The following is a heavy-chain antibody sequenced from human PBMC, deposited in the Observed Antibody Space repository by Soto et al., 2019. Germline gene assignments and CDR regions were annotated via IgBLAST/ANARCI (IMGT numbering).Heavy chain of an antibody. CDR3: AKGYSIGWYYFDS. CDR1: GFTFATYP. Sequence: PGGSLRLSCAASGFTFATYPMTWVRQAPGKGLEWVSGFSGSGGSTYYADSVKGRFTISRDNSKNTLFLQMNSLSAEDTAVYYCAKGYSIGWYYFDSWGQGTLVTVSS. CDR2: FSGSGGST. D-gene: IGHD6-19*01. J-gene: IGHJ4*02. V-gene: IGHV3-23*01.